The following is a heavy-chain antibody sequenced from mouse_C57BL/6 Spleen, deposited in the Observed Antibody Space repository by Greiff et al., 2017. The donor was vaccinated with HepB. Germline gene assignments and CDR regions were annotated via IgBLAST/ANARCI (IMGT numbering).Heavy chain of an antibody. D-gene: IGHD3-3*01. Sequence: EVKLMESGGGLVQPGGSLSLSCAASGFTFTDYYMSWVRQPPGKALEWLGFIRNKANGYTTEYSASVKGRFTISRDNSQSILYLQMNALRAEDRATYYCARYGAGKYFDYWGQGTTLTVSS. V-gene: IGHV7-3*01. J-gene: IGHJ2*01. CDR3: ARYGAGKYFDY. CDR2: IRNKANGYTT. CDR1: GFTFTDYY.